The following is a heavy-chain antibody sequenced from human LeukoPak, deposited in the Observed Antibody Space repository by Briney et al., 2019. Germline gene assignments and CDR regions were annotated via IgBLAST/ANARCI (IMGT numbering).Heavy chain of an antibody. J-gene: IGHJ5*02. D-gene: IGHD3-10*01. V-gene: IGHV3-53*01. Sequence: GGSLRLSCAASGFSVSDNYMSWVRQAPGKGLEWVSLIYTTDITYYADSVKGRFTISRDNSKNTVSLQMNSLRADDTAVYYCARAEYGDWFDPWGQGTLVTVSS. CDR2: IYTTDIT. CDR1: GFSVSDNY. CDR3: ARAEYGDWFDP.